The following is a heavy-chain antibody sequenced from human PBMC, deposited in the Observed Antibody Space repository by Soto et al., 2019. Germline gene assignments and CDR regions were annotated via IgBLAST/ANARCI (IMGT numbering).Heavy chain of an antibody. CDR3: AKDIYGSGSYDMDV. J-gene: IGHJ6*02. Sequence: EVQLLESGGGFVQPGGSLRLSCEASGFSLDSYAMSWVRQTPGKGLEWVSGISGSGGSTNYGDSARGRFTISRDNSKRMVYLQMNSLRAEDTAVYYCAKDIYGSGSYDMDVWGQGTTVTVSS. CDR1: GFSLDSYA. V-gene: IGHV3-23*01. D-gene: IGHD3-10*01. CDR2: ISGSGGST.